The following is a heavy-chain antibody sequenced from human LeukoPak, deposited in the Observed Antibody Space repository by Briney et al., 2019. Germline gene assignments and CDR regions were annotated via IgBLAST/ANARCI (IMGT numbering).Heavy chain of an antibody. CDR1: GFTFSSYD. J-gene: IGHJ4*02. CDR2: ISGSGGST. CDR3: ANLFDSSVYYYVMGDY. V-gene: IGHV3-23*01. D-gene: IGHD3-22*01. Sequence: GGALRLSCAASGFTFSSYDMSWVRQAPGKGLEWVSSISGSGGSTYYADSVKGRFTISRDNSKNTLYLEMNSLRAEDTAVYYCANLFDSSVYYYVMGDYWGQGTLVTVSS.